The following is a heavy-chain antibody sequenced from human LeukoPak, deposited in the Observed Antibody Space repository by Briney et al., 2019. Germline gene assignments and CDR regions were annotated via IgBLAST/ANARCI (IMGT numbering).Heavy chain of an antibody. J-gene: IGHJ6*02. CDR3: ARGAYSYGPKYYYYGMDV. Sequence: ASVKVSCKASGYTFTSYGISWVRQAPGQGLEWMGWISAYNGNTNHAQKLQGRVTMTTDTSTSTAYMELRSLRSDDTAVYYCARGAYSYGPKYYYYGMDVWGQGTTVTVSS. CDR2: ISAYNGNT. CDR1: GYTFTSYG. D-gene: IGHD5-18*01. V-gene: IGHV1-18*01.